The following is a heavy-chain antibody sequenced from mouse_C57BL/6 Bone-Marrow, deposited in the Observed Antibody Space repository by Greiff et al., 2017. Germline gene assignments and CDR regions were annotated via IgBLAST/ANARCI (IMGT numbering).Heavy chain of an antibody. J-gene: IGHJ3*01. CDR1: GYTFTGYW. D-gene: IGHD2-5*01. CDR3: ARYRYSNSLAY. Sequence: QVQLQQSGAELMKPGASVKLSCKATGYTFTGYWIEWVKQRPGHGLEWIGEILPGSGGTNYNEKFKGKATFTADTSSNTAYMQLSSLTTEDSAIYYCARYRYSNSLAYWGQGTLVTVSA. CDR2: ILPGSGGT. V-gene: IGHV1-9*01.